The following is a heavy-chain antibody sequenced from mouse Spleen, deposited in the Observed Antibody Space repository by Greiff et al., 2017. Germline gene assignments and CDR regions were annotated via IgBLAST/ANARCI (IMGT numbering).Heavy chain of an antibody. J-gene: IGHJ3*01. V-gene: IGHV1-55*01. CDR1: GYNFTSYW. D-gene: IGHD1-1*01. CDR3: ARGDYYYERAY. CDR2: IYPGSGST. Sequence: QVQLKQPGAELVKPGTSVKLSCKASGYNFTSYWITWVKQRPGQGLEWIGDIYPGSGSTNYNEKFKSKATLTVDTSSSTAYMQLSSLTSEDSAVYYCARGDYYYERAYWGQGTLVTVSA.